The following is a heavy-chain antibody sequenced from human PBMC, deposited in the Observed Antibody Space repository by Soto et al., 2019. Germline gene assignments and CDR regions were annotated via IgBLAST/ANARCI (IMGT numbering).Heavy chain of an antibody. V-gene: IGHV3-66*01. CDR3: ARLIVGYGGLDQ. Sequence: SGGGLVQPGGSLRLSCAASGFTVSSNYMSWVRQTPGKGLEWVSVTYSGGSTNYADSVKGRFTISRDNSKNTLYLQMNSLRAEDTAVYYCARLIVGYGGLDQWGQGTLVTVSS. J-gene: IGHJ4*02. CDR1: GFTVSSNY. D-gene: IGHD1-26*01. CDR2: TYSGGST.